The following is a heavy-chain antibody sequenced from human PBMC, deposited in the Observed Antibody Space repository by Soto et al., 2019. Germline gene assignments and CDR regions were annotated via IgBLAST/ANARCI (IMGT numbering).Heavy chain of an antibody. CDR1: GFTFSSYA. V-gene: IGHV3-30-3*01. J-gene: IGHJ5*02. Sequence: ESGGGVVQPGRSLRLSCAASGFTFSSYAMHWVRQAPGKGLEWVAVISYDGSNKYYADSVKGRFTISRDNSKNTLYLQMNSLRAEDTAVYYCARDLRSSSGKRLDPWGQGTLVTVSS. CDR2: ISYDGSNK. CDR3: ARDLRSSSGKRLDP. D-gene: IGHD6-19*01.